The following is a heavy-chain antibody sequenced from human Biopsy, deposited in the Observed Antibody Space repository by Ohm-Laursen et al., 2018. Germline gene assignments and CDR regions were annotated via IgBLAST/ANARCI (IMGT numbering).Heavy chain of an antibody. Sequence: SQTLSLTCTVSGGSMSSYYWTWIRQPPGKGLEWIGYIYNSGSTNYNPSLKSRVTISVAVDTSKSQFSLRLSSVTAADTAMYYCARGKAGVYDALDIWGQGTMVIVSS. CDR2: IYNSGST. V-gene: IGHV4-59*01. J-gene: IGHJ3*02. D-gene: IGHD5/OR15-5a*01. CDR1: GGSMSSYY. CDR3: ARGKAGVYDALDI.